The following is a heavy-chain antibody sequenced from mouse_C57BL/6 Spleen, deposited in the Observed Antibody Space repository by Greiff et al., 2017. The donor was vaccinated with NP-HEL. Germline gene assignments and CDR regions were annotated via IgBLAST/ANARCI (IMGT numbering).Heavy chain of an antibody. Sequence: EVKLMESGGGLVKPGGSLKLSCAASGFTFSSYAMSWVRQTPEKRLEWVATISDGGSYTYYPDNVKGRFTISRDNAKNNLYLQMSHLKSEDTAMYYCARDQDGSSYNAMDYWGQGTSVTVSS. CDR1: GFTFSSYA. V-gene: IGHV5-4*01. J-gene: IGHJ4*01. D-gene: IGHD1-1*01. CDR2: ISDGGSYT. CDR3: ARDQDGSSYNAMDY.